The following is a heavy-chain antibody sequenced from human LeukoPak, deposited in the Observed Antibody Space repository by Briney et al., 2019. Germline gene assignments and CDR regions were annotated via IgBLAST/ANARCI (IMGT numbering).Heavy chain of an antibody. CDR1: GGAFSGYY. Sequence: PSETLSLTCAVYGGAFSGYYWSWVRQSPGRGLEWIGEINHSGSTNYNPSLKSRVTISVDTSKNQFSLKLRSVTAADTAVYYCARGTGKAARPAYWGQGTLVTVSS. J-gene: IGHJ4*02. D-gene: IGHD6-6*01. CDR2: INHSGST. V-gene: IGHV4-34*01. CDR3: ARGTGKAARPAY.